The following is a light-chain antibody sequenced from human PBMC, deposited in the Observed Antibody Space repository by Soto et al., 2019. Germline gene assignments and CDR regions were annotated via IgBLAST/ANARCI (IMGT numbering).Light chain of an antibody. Sequence: QSALTQPPSASGSPGQSVTISCTGTSSDVGGYNYVSWYQQHPGKAPQVLIYDVNKRPSGVPDRFSGSKSGNTASLTVSELQAEDEADYYCSSHEGSNHPFVFGTGTKLTVL. CDR1: SSDVGGYNY. J-gene: IGLJ1*01. V-gene: IGLV2-8*01. CDR3: SSHEGSNHPFV. CDR2: DVN.